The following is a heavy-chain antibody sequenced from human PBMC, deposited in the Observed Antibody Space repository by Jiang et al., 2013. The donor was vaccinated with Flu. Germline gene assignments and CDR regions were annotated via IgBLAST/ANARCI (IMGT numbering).Heavy chain of an antibody. J-gene: IGHJ6*02. V-gene: IGHV4-34*01. D-gene: IGHD3-10*01. CDR3: ARYGRSRDRERFGELLPPNYGMDV. CDR2: INHSGST. Sequence: TLSLTCAVYVGPSVVTTGAGSPAPRKGLEWIGEINHSGSTNYNPSLKSRVTISVDTSKNQFSLKLSSVTAADTAVYYCARYGRSRDRERFGELLPPNYGMDVWGQGTTVTVSS. CDR1: VGPSVVTT.